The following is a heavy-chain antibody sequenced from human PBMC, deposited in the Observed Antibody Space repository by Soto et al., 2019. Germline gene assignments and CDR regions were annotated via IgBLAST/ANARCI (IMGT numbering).Heavy chain of an antibody. CDR3: ARQIKSDDFWSGYYGPVKTYGMDV. CDR2: IYYSGST. D-gene: IGHD3-3*01. Sequence: KTSETLSLTCTVSGGSISSSSYYWGWIRQPPGKGLEWIGSIYYSGSTYYNPSLKSRVTISVDTSKNQFSLKLSSVTAADTAVYYCARQIKSDDFWSGYYGPVKTYGMDVWGQGTTVTVSS. J-gene: IGHJ6*02. V-gene: IGHV4-39*01. CDR1: GGSISSSSYY.